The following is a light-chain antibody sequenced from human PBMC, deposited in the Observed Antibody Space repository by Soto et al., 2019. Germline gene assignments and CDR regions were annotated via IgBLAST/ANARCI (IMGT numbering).Light chain of an antibody. J-gene: IGLJ1*01. Sequence: QSALTQPASVSGSPGQSITISCTGTISDVGGYNYVSWYQQHPGNVPKLMIYEVSSRPAGVSHRFSGSKSGNTASLTISGLQAEDEADYYSLSKGDGLTYVFGTGTKLTVL. CDR1: ISDVGGYNY. CDR3: LSKGDGLTYV. V-gene: IGLV2-14*01. CDR2: EVS.